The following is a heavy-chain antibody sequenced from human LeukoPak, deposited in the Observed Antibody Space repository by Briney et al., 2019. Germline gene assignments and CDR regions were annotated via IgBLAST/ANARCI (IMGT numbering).Heavy chain of an antibody. Sequence: GGSLRLSCAASGFIFSDYEMNWVRQAPGKGLEWVSFISFSGNSIYYADSVKGRFTISRDNAKNSLYLQMNSLRAEDTAVYYCAKGVGYCSGGSCQQFDYWGQGTLVTVPS. J-gene: IGHJ4*02. D-gene: IGHD2-15*01. V-gene: IGHV3-48*03. CDR3: AKGVGYCSGGSCQQFDY. CDR1: GFIFSDYE. CDR2: ISFSGNSI.